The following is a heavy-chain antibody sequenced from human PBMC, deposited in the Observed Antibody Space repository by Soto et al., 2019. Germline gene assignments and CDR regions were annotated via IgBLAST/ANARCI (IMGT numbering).Heavy chain of an antibody. CDR1: GYNFDTYW. J-gene: IGHJ4*02. CDR2: IYPGDSDT. Sequence: PGESLKISCEGSGYNFDTYWIGWVRQMPGKGLEWVALIYPGDSDTRYSPSFEGQVTLSVDRSISTAYLQWSSLKASDTAIYYCATSTVSYVDIVSSTTRGYFDHWGQGTLVTSPQ. V-gene: IGHV5-51*01. CDR3: ATSTVSYVDIVSSTTRGYFDH. D-gene: IGHD5-12*01.